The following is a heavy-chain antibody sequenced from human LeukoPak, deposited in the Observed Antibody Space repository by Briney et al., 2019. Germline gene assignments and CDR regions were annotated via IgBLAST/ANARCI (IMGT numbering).Heavy chain of an antibody. CDR2: VSYDGSNT. Sequence: PGGSLRLSCAASGFTFSSYGMHWVRQAPGKGLEWVAVVSYDGSNTYFPDSVKGRFTISRENSKNTVYLQMNSLRAEDTAVYYCAKRGSGDYFDYWGQGTLVTVSS. D-gene: IGHD3-16*01. J-gene: IGHJ4*02. V-gene: IGHV3-30*18. CDR1: GFTFSSYG. CDR3: AKRGSGDYFDY.